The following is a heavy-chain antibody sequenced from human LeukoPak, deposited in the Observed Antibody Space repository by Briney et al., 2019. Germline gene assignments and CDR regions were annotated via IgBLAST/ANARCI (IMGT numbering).Heavy chain of an antibody. V-gene: IGHV3-49*04. J-gene: IGHJ5*02. CDR3: TRDRIAAAVNWFDP. CDR2: IRSKAYGGTT. CDR1: GFTFGGYA. D-gene: IGHD6-13*01. Sequence: GGSLRLSCTASGFTFGGYAMSWVRLAPGKGVEWVGFIRSKAYGGTTEYAASVKGRFTISRDDSKSIAYLQMNSLKTEDTAVYYCTRDRIAAAVNWFDPWGQGTLVTVSS.